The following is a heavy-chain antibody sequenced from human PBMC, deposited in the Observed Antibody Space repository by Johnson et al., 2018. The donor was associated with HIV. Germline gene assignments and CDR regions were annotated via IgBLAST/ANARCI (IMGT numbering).Heavy chain of an antibody. J-gene: IGHJ3*02. CDR2: ISYDGSNK. Sequence: QVQLVESGGGLVKPGGSLRLSCAASGFTFSDYYMNWIRQAPGKGLEWVAAISYDGSNKYYADSVKGRFTISRDNSRNTLYLQMGSLRPEDMAVYYCARASALEIWGQGTMVTVSS. CDR3: ARASALEI. V-gene: IGHV3-30*14. CDR1: GFTFSDYY.